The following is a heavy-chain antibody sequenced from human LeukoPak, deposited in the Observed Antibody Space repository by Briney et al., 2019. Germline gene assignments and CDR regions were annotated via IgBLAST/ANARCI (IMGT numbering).Heavy chain of an antibody. CDR3: ARDGESYWLDY. CDR1: GFTVSSNY. J-gene: IGHJ4*02. D-gene: IGHD5-18*01. CDR2: IYSGGST. V-gene: IGHV3-66*01. Sequence: GRSLRLSCAASGFTVSSNYMSWVRQAPGKGLEWVSVIYSGGSTYYADSVKGRFTISRDNSKNTLYLQMNSLRAEDTAVYYCARDGESYWLDYWGQGTLVTVSS.